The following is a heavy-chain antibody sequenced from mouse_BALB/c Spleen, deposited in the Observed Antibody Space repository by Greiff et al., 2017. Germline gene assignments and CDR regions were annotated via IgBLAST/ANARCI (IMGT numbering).Heavy chain of an antibody. CDR3: ARGDYGSSCSLAY. CDR2: ISDGGSYT. D-gene: IGHD1-1*01. J-gene: IGHJ3*01. Sequence: EVMLVESGAGLVKPGGSLKLSCSASGFTFSDYYMYWVRQTPEKRLEWVATISDGGSYTYYPDSVKGRFTISRDNAKNNLYLQMSSLKSEDTAMYYCARGDYGSSCSLAYWGEGTLVTVSA. V-gene: IGHV5-4*02. CDR1: GFTFSDYY.